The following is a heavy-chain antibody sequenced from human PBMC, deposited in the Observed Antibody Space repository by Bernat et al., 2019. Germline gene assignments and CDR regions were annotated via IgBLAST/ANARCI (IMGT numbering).Heavy chain of an antibody. D-gene: IGHD2-15*01. CDR2: SSTYNGNT. CDR1: GYTFTTYG. Sequence: QVQLVQSGAEVRKPGASVKVSCKTSGYTFTTYGIHWMRQAPGQGLEWMGWSSTYNGNTNYAQKFQGRVTMTTDTSTGTAYMELRSLRSDDTAVYYCARDRGEKGRGGSGDTIDPWGQGTLVTVSS. V-gene: IGHV1-18*01. J-gene: IGHJ5*02. CDR3: ARDRGEKGRGGSGDTIDP.